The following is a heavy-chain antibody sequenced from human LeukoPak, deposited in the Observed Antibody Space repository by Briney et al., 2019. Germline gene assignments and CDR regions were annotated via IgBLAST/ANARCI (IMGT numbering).Heavy chain of an antibody. CDR2: IYSGGGT. V-gene: IGHV3-66*01. Sequence: PGGSLRLSCAASGFTVSTNYMSWVRQAPGKGLEWVSLIYSGGGTYYANSVKGRFTISRDNSRNTLSLQMNSLRVDDTAVYYCARGFRSVTTWGCFDYWGQGALVTVSS. CDR3: ARGFRSVTTWGCFDY. CDR1: GFTVSTNY. J-gene: IGHJ4*02. D-gene: IGHD4-17*01.